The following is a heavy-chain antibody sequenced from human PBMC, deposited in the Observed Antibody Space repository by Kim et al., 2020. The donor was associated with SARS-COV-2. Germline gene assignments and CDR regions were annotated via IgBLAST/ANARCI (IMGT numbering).Heavy chain of an antibody. CDR3: GRDVSMFRGIFPYFYGMDV. CDR1: GFSLSSYE. J-gene: IGHJ6*02. D-gene: IGHD3-10*01. V-gene: IGHV3-48*03. CDR2: ISSSGTTT. Sequence: GGSLRLSCTASGFSLSSYEVNWVRQAPGKGLEWVSYISSSGTTTYYGDSVKGRFTVSRDNAKNSLFLQMNNLRAEDTALYYCGRDVSMFRGIFPYFYGMDVWGRGTTVTVS.